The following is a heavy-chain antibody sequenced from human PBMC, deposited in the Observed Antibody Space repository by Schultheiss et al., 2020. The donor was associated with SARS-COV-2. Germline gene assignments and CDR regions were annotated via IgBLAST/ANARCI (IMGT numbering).Heavy chain of an antibody. Sequence: SETLSLTCAVYGGSFSGYYWSWIRQPPGKGLEWIGYIYYSGSTYYNPSLKSRVTISVDTSKNQFSLKLSSVTAADTAVYYCAREVTGTAFDYWGQGTLVTVSS. D-gene: IGHD1-7*01. CDR2: IYYSGST. J-gene: IGHJ4*02. V-gene: IGHV4-34*01. CDR1: GGSFSGYY. CDR3: AREVTGTAFDY.